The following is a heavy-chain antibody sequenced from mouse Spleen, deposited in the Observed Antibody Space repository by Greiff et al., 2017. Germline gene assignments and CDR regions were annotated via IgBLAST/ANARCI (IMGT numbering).Heavy chain of an antibody. D-gene: IGHD2-5*01. CDR3: GYSSYGYFDV. J-gene: IGHJ1*01. CDR2: IHPNSGNT. V-gene: IGHV1S130*01. CDR1: GYTFTSSW. Sequence: VQLVESGSVLVRPGASVKLSCKASGYTFTSSWMHWAKQRPGQGLEWIGEIHPNSGNTNYNEKFKGKATLTVDTSSSTAYVDLSSLTSEDSAVYYCGYSSYGYFDVWGAGTTVTVSS.